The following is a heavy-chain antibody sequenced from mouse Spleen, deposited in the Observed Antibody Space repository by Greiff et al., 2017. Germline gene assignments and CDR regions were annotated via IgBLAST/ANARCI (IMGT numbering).Heavy chain of an antibody. CDR2: ISYDGSN. Sequence: EVQLQESGPGLVKPSQSLSLTCSVTGYSITSGYYWNWIRQFPGNKLEWMGYISYDGSNNYNPSLKNRISITRDTSKNQFFLKLNSVTTEDTATYYCARQRAYDYDIFAYWGQGTLVTVSA. CDR3: ARQRAYDYDIFAY. D-gene: IGHD2-4*01. CDR1: GYSITSGYY. V-gene: IGHV3-6*01. J-gene: IGHJ3*01.